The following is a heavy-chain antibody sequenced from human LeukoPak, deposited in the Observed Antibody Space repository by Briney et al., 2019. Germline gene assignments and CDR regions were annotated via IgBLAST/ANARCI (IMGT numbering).Heavy chain of an antibody. J-gene: IGHJ4*02. D-gene: IGHD3-10*01. CDR3: ARGFVKGLNYFDY. CDR1: GYTFTSYD. V-gene: IGHV1-46*01. CDR2: INPSGGST. Sequence: GASVKVSCKASGYTFTSYDINWVRQATGQGLEWMGIINPSGGSTSYAQKFQGRVTMTRDTSTSTVYMELSSLRSEDTAVYYCARGFVKGLNYFDYWGQGTLVTVSS.